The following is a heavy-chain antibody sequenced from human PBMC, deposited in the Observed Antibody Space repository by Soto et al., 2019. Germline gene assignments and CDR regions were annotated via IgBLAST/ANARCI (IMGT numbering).Heavy chain of an antibody. J-gene: IGHJ4*02. CDR1: GYTFTSYY. V-gene: IGHV1-46*01. D-gene: IGHD3-10*01. Sequence: GASVKVSCKASGYTFTSYYMHWVRQAPGQGLEWMGIINPSGGSTSYAQKFQGRVTMTEDTSTDTAYMELSSLRSEDTAVYYCVTGRSTYYYGSGNLPFDYWGQGTLVTVSS. CDR3: VTGRSTYYYGSGNLPFDY. CDR2: INPSGGST.